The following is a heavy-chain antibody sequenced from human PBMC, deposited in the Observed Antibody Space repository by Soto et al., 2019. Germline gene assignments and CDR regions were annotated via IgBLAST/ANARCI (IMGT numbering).Heavy chain of an antibody. CDR3: ARGAAAGIFMMPFDY. D-gene: IGHD6-13*01. Sequence: PGESLKISCKGSGYSFTSYWIGWVRQMPGKGLEWMGIIYPGDSDTRYSPSFQGQVTISADKSISTAYLQWSSLKASDTAMYYCARGAAAGIFMMPFDYWGQGTLVTVSS. J-gene: IGHJ4*02. CDR1: GYSFTSYW. CDR2: IYPGDSDT. V-gene: IGHV5-51*01.